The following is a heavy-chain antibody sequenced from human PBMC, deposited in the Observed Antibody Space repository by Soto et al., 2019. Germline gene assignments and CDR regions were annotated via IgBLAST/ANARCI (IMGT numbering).Heavy chain of an antibody. D-gene: IGHD3-16*01. J-gene: IGHJ6*02. CDR3: ARSGGLPYYYYGMDV. CDR1: GGSFSGYY. CDR2: INHSGST. V-gene: IGHV4-34*01. Sequence: QVQLQLWGAGLLKPSETLSLTCAVYGGSFSGYYWSWIRQPPGKGLEWIGEINHSGSTNYNPSLKSRVTISVDTSKNQFSLKLSSVTAADTAVYYCARSGGLPYYYYGMDVWGQGTTVTVSS.